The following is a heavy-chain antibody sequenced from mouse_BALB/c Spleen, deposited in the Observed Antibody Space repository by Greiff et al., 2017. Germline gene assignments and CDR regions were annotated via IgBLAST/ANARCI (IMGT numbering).Heavy chain of an antibody. CDR3: ARIGDYDGSYYAMDY. Sequence: EVELQESGPGLVKPSQSLSLTCSVTGYSITSGYYWNWIRQFPGNKLEWMGYISYDGSNNYNPSLKNRISITRDTSKNQFFLKLNSVTTEDTATYYCARIGDYDGSYYAMDYWGQGTSVTVSS. V-gene: IGHV3-6*02. CDR1: GYSITSGYY. J-gene: IGHJ4*01. CDR2: ISYDGSN. D-gene: IGHD2-4*01.